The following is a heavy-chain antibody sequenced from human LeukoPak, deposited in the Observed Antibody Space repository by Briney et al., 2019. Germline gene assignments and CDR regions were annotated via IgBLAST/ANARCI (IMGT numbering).Heavy chain of an antibody. Sequence: PGGSLRLSCAASGFTFSSYSMNWVRQAPGKGLEWVSYISSSSSTIYYADSVKGRFTISRDNAKNSLYLQMNSLRAEDTAVYYCARDRGYYDSSGYYKFDYWGQGTLVIVSS. CDR3: ARDRGYYDSSGYYKFDY. CDR2: ISSSSSTI. CDR1: GFTFSSYS. J-gene: IGHJ4*02. D-gene: IGHD3-22*01. V-gene: IGHV3-48*04.